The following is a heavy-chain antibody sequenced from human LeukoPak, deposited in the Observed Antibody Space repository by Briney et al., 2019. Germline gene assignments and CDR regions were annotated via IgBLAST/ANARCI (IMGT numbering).Heavy chain of an antibody. CDR1: GFTFSSYA. Sequence: GSLRLSCAASGFTFSSYAMSWVRQAPGKGLEWIGYIYYSGSTNYNPSLKSRVTMSVDTSKNQFSLKLSSVTAADTAVYYCARDDRGQGGSGSYYNKPYYYYGMDVWGQGTTVTVSS. J-gene: IGHJ6*02. CDR2: IYYSGST. CDR3: ARDDRGQGGSGSYYNKPYYYYGMDV. D-gene: IGHD3-10*01. V-gene: IGHV4-59*12.